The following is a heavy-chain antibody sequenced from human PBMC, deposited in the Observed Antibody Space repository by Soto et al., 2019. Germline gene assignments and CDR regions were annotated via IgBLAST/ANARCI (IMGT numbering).Heavy chain of an antibody. CDR3: ARGPDEYYYDSSGYYGY. V-gene: IGHV4-34*01. J-gene: IGHJ4*02. CDR1: GGSFRGYY. D-gene: IGHD3-22*01. Sequence: PSETLSLTCAVYGGSFRGYYWSWIRQPPGKGLEWIGEINHSGSTNYNPSLKSRVTISVDTSKNQFSLKLSSVTAADTAVYYCARGPDEYYYDSSGYYGYWGQGTLVTVS. CDR2: INHSGST.